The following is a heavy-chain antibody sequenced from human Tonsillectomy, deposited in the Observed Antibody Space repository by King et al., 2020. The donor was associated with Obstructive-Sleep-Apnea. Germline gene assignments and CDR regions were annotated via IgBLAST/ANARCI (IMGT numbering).Heavy chain of an antibody. V-gene: IGHV3-13*04. D-gene: IGHD2-15*01. CDR1: GFTFSSYD. Sequence: VQLVESGGGLVQPGGSLRLSCAASGFTFSSYDMHCVRQATGKVLEWVSAIGTAGDTYYPGSVKGRFTNSRENAKNSLYLQMNSLRAGDTAVYYCARVDCSGGSCRFDYWGQGTLVTVSS. CDR2: IGTAGDT. J-gene: IGHJ4*02. CDR3: ARVDCSGGSCRFDY.